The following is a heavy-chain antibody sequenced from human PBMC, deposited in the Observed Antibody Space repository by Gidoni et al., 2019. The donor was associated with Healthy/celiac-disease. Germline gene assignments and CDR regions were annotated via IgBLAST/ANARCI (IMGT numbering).Heavy chain of an antibody. Sequence: QVQLQQWGAGLLKPSETLSLTGAVYGGSFSGYSWSWIRQPPGKGLEWIGEINHSGSTNYNPSLKSRVTISVDTSKNQFSLKLSSVTAADTAVYYCARGHGYYYGSGNAPRGWFDPWGQGTLVTVSS. D-gene: IGHD3-10*01. CDR1: GGSFSGYS. CDR3: ARGHGYYYGSGNAPRGWFDP. CDR2: INHSGST. V-gene: IGHV4-34*01. J-gene: IGHJ5*02.